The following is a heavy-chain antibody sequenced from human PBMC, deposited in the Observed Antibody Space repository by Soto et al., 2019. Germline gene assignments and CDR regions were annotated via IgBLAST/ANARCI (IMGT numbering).Heavy chain of an antibody. CDR2: IYYSGST. CDR1: GGSISSGGYY. V-gene: IGHV4-31*03. Sequence: QVQLQESGPGLVKPSQTLSLTCTVSGGSISSGGYYWSWIRQHPGKGLEWIGYIYYSGSTYYNPSLKSRVTISVDTSKNQCSLKLSSVTAADTAVYYCARVPNYDGSGIGGMDVWGQGTTVTVSS. CDR3: ARVPNYDGSGIGGMDV. J-gene: IGHJ6*02. D-gene: IGHD3-10*01.